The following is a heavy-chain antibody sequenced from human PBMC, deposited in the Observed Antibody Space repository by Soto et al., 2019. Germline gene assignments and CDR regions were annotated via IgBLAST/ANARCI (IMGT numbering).Heavy chain of an antibody. J-gene: IGHJ5*02. CDR3: ARFLAGADP. V-gene: IGHV1-46*01. D-gene: IGHD6-13*01. CDR1: GYTFTHYY. Sequence: VQLVQSGAEVKKPGASVKLSCRTSGYTFTHYYIHWVRQAPGQGLEWLGIINPASGSTNYAQDFPGRVTVTRDSSTSTGAMGLSGGSAGDSAICSCARFLAGADPWGPGTRFICSS. CDR2: INPASGST.